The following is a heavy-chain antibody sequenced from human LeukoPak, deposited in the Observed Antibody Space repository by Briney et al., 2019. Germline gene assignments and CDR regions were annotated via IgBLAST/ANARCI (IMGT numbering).Heavy chain of an antibody. D-gene: IGHD6-13*01. CDR2: ISGSGGSA. CDR1: GFTFSSYA. V-gene: IGHV3-23*01. J-gene: IGHJ4*02. Sequence: GGSLRLSCAASGFTFSSYAMSWVRQAPGKGLEWVSAISGSGGSAYYADSVKGRFTISRDNAKDTLYLQMNSLRAEDTAVYYCAGHHQAYSRTYWGQGTLVTVSS. CDR3: AGHHQAYSRTY.